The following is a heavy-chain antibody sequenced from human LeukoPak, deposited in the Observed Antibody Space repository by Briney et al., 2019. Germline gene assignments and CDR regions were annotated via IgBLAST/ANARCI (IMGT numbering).Heavy chain of an antibody. CDR3: AAYYYDSSGYFDY. D-gene: IGHD3-22*01. V-gene: IGHV4-34*01. CDR2: INHSGST. J-gene: IGHJ4*02. Sequence: PSETLSLTCAVYGGSFSGYYWSWICQPPGKGLEWIGEINHSGSTNYNPSLKSRVTISVDTSKNQFSLKLSSVTAADTAVYYCAAYYYDSSGYFDYWGQGTLVTVSS. CDR1: GGSFSGYY.